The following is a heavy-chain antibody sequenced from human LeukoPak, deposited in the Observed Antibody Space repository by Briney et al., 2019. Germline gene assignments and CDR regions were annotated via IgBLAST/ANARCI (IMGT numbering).Heavy chain of an antibody. CDR2: ISNNGGYT. CDR1: GFTFSSSA. Sequence: GGSLRLSCAASGFTFSSSAMSWVRQAPGKGLEWVSAISNNGGYTYYADSVQGRFTISRDNSKSTLCLQMNSLRAEDTAVYYCAKDDRSGSCDYWGQGTLVTVSS. V-gene: IGHV3-23*01. CDR3: AKDDRSGSCDY. D-gene: IGHD3-10*01. J-gene: IGHJ4*02.